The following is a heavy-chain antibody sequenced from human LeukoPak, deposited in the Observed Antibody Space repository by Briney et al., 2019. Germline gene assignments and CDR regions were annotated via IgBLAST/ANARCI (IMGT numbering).Heavy chain of an antibody. Sequence: GGSLRLSCAACGFTFSNYAMSWVRQAPGKGLEWVSSIHYSGGSTYYADSVKGRFTISRDNSKNTLYLQMNSLRVEDTAVYYCAKVIREVGMSHDYWGQGALVTVSS. D-gene: IGHD3-10*01. CDR1: GFTFSNYA. V-gene: IGHV3-23*01. J-gene: IGHJ4*02. CDR2: IHYSGGST. CDR3: AKVIREVGMSHDY.